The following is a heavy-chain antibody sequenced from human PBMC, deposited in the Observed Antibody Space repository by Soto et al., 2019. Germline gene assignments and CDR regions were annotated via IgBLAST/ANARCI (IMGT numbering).Heavy chain of an antibody. V-gene: IGHV4-59*01. J-gene: IGHJ6*02. Sequence: PSETLSLTCTVSGGSINNYYWSWIRQPPGKGLEWIGYIYDSGSTNYNPSLKSRVTMSVDTPKNQFSLNLSSVTAADTAVYYCARRGYGPGFPYYYGMDVWGQGTTVTVSS. CDR2: IYDSGST. CDR3: ARRGYGPGFPYYYGMDV. CDR1: GGSINNYY. D-gene: IGHD3-10*01.